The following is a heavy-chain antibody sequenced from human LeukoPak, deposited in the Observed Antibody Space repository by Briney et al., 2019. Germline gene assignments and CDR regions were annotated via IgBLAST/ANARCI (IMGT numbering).Heavy chain of an antibody. Sequence: GGSLRLSCAASGFTFSSYAMSLVRQAPRKGLEWVSAISGSGGSTYYADSVKGRFTISRDNSKNTLYLQMNSLRAEDTAVYYCAKDSSSWYTGTDYWGQGTLVTVSS. V-gene: IGHV3-23*01. CDR1: GFTFSSYA. CDR2: ISGSGGST. D-gene: IGHD6-13*01. J-gene: IGHJ4*02. CDR3: AKDSSSWYTGTDY.